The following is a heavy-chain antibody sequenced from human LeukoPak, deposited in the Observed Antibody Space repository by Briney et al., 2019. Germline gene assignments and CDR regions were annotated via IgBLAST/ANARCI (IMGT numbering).Heavy chain of an antibody. V-gene: IGHV4-4*09. CDR3: ARHSIAAAGTRLYYYYYYMDV. CDR1: GGSISSYY. J-gene: IGHJ6*03. CDR2: IYTSGST. D-gene: IGHD6-13*01. Sequence: SETLSLTCTVSGGSISSYYWSWIRQPPGKGLEWIGYIYTSGSTNYNPSLKSRVTISVDTSKNQFSLKLSSVTAADTAVYYCARHSIAAAGTRLYYYYYYMDVWGKGTTVTVSS.